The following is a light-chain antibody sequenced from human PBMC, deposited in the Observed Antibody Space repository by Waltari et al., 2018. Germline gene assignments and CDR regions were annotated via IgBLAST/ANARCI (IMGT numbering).Light chain of an antibody. CDR2: GAS. Sequence: EIVLTQSPGTLSLSPGERATLSCRASQSVSSSYLAWYQQKPGPAPRLLIYGASSSATGIPDRCSGSGSGTDLTVTISRLEPEDIAVYDCQQYGSSMYTFGQGTKLEIK. CDR1: QSVSSSY. J-gene: IGKJ2*01. CDR3: QQYGSSMYT. V-gene: IGKV3-20*01.